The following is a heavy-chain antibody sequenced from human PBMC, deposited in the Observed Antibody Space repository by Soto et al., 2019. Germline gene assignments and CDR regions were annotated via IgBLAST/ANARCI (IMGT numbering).Heavy chain of an antibody. Sequence: GASVKVSCKASGGTFSSYTISWVRQAPGQGLEWMGRIIPILGIANYAQRFQGRVTITADKSTSTAYMELSSLRSEDTAVYYCARDDYGDYHNAFDIWGQGTMVTVSS. V-gene: IGHV1-69*04. CDR3: ARDDYGDYHNAFDI. J-gene: IGHJ3*02. CDR1: GGTFSSYT. D-gene: IGHD4-17*01. CDR2: IIPILGIA.